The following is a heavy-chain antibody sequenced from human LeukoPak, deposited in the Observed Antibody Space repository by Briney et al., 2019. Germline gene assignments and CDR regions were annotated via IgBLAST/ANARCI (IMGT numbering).Heavy chain of an antibody. CDR1: GGSISSSSYY. CDR3: ARQRARSSSRPFLFDY. CDR2: IYYSGST. J-gene: IGHJ4*02. D-gene: IGHD6-13*01. Sequence: SETLSLTCTVSGGSISSSSYYWGWIRQPPGKGLEWIGTIYYSGSTYYNPSLKSRVTISVDTSKNQFSLKLSSVTAADTAVYYCARQRARSSSRPFLFDYWGQGTLVTVSS. V-gene: IGHV4-39*01.